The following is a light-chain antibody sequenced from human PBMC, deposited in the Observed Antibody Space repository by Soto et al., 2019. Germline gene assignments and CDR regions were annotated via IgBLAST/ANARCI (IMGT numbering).Light chain of an antibody. CDR3: QQYGSSGT. J-gene: IGKJ1*01. CDR2: GAS. Sequence: EIVMTQSPATLSVSPGEGATLSCRASQSVRNSYLAWYQQKPGQAPRLLIYGASNRATGIPDRFSGSGSGTDFTLTISRLEPEDFAVYYCQQYGSSGTFGQGTKVDIK. CDR1: QSVRNSY. V-gene: IGKV3-20*01.